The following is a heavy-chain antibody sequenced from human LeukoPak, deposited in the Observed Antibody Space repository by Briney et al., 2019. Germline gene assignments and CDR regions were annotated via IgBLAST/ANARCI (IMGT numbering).Heavy chain of an antibody. J-gene: IGHJ4*02. D-gene: IGHD3-22*01. CDR3: ARDPYYYDSSGYLVY. CDR1: GFTFSSYA. CDR2: ISYDGSNK. Sequence: GGSLRLSCAASGFTFSSYAMHWVRQAPGKGLEWGAVISYDGSNKYYADSVKGRFTISRDNSKNTLYLQMNSLRAEDTAVYYCARDPYYYDSSGYLVYWGQGTLVTVSS. V-gene: IGHV3-30-3*01.